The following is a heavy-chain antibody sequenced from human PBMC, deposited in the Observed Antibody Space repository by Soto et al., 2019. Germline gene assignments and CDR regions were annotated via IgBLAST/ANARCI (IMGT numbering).Heavy chain of an antibody. CDR1: GGSISSSSYF. Sequence: QLQLQESGPGLVKPSETLSLTCTVSGGSISSSSYFWGWIRQPPGKGLEWIGSIYYSGSTYYNPSLKXRXTXSXHTSKTQFSLKLSSVTAAATAVYYCARHPSDFWFDPWGQGTLVTVSS. CDR3: ARHPSDFWFDP. CDR2: IYYSGST. J-gene: IGHJ5*02. D-gene: IGHD2-21*02. V-gene: IGHV4-39*01.